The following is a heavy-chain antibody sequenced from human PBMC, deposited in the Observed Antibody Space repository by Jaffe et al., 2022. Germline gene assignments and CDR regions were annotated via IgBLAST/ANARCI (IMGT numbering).Heavy chain of an antibody. D-gene: IGHD3-10*01. CDR2: IYYSGST. CDR1: GGSISSYY. J-gene: IGHJ4*02. Sequence: QVQLQESGPGLVKPSETLSLTCTVSGGSISSYYWSWIRQPPGKGLEWIGYIYYSGSTNYNPSLKSRVTISVDTSKNQFSLKLSSVTAADTAVYYCARTKFGELLDYWGQGTLVTVSS. CDR3: ARTKFGELLDY. V-gene: IGHV4-59*01.